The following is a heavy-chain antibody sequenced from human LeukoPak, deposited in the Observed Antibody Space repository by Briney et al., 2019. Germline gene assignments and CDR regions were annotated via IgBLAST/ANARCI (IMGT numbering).Heavy chain of an antibody. J-gene: IGHJ3*02. V-gene: IGHV3-13*01. CDR3: ARDAPYSGGCCAFDI. CDR1: GFTFSSYD. CDR2: IGTAGDT. D-gene: IGHD6-19*01. Sequence: GGSLRLSCAASGFTFSSYDMHWVRQATGKGLEWVSAIGTAGDTYYPGSVKGRFTISRENAKNSLYLQMNSLRAGDTAVYFCARDAPYSGGCCAFDIWGQGTTVIVS.